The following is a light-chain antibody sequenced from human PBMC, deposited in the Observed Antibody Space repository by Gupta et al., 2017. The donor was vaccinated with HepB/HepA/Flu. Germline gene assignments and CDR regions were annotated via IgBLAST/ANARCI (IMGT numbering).Light chain of an antibody. CDR3: SSYTSTSTLWV. J-gene: IGLJ3*02. CDR2: DVS. V-gene: IGLV2-14*01. CDR1: SSDAGAYNY. Sequence: SALTHTASVHGSPGQAITICISGTSSDAGAYNYVAWYQQHPGQAPKLMIYDVSNRPSGVSDRFSGSKSGNTASLTISGLQAEDEADYYCSSYTSTSTLWVFGGGTRLTVL.